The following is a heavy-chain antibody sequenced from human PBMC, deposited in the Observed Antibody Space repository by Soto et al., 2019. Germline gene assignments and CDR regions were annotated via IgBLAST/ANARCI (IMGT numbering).Heavy chain of an antibody. Sequence: QVQLVQSGAEVKKPGSSVKVSCKASGGTFSSYAISWVRQAPGQGLEWMGGVIPIFGTANYAQKFQGRVTITADESTSKAYMELSSLRSEDTAVYYCARVGPYYYGSSGHFDIWGQGTLVTVSS. CDR3: ARVGPYYYGSSGHFDI. CDR1: GGTFSSYA. V-gene: IGHV1-69*01. J-gene: IGHJ3*02. D-gene: IGHD3-22*01. CDR2: VIPIFGTA.